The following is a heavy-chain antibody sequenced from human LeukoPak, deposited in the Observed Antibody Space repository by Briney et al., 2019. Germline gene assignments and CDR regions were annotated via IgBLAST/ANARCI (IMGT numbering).Heavy chain of an antibody. Sequence: PGGSLRLSCAASGFTFSSYGMSWVRRAPGKGLEWVSAISGSGGSTYYADSVKGRFTISRDNSKNTLYLQMNSLRAEDTAVYYCAKLKFNDRTTNWGQGTLVTVSS. CDR2: ISGSGGST. D-gene: IGHD1-1*01. V-gene: IGHV3-23*01. CDR3: AKLKFNDRTTN. CDR1: GFTFSSYG. J-gene: IGHJ4*02.